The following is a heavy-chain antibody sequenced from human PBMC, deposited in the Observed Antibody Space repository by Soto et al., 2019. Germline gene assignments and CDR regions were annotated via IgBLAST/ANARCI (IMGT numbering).Heavy chain of an antibody. V-gene: IGHV4-34*01. J-gene: IGHJ4*02. CDR3: ARDKITGIFDY. CDR1: GGSFSGYY. CDR2: INHSGST. D-gene: IGHD2-8*02. Sequence: PSETLSLTCAVYGGSFSGYYWTWIRQPTGTGLEWIGEINHSGSTNHNPSLKSRVTISVDTSRNQFSLKLTSVTASDTAVYYCARDKITGIFDYWGQGTLVTVSS.